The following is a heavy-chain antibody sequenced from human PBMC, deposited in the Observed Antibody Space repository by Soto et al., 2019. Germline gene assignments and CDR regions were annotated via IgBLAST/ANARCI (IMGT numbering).Heavy chain of an antibody. J-gene: IGHJ4*02. D-gene: IGHD1-26*01. Sequence: QVQLVQSGAEVKKPGSSVKVSCKASGGTFSSFVFGWVRQAPGQGLEWMGGILPIYHAPNYARKFQGRVTITADENTNTVYMALSSLRTEDTAMYYCARVWDRGTSPYDCDSWGQGTLVTVSS. V-gene: IGHV1-69*12. CDR1: GGTFSSFV. CDR3: ARVWDRGTSPYDCDS. CDR2: ILPIYHAP.